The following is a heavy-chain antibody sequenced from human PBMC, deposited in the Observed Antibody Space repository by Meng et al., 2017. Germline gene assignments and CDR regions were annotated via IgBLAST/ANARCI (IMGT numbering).Heavy chain of an antibody. CDR3: AKNYYDSSGYRFDAFDI. CDR1: GYTFTSYA. J-gene: IGHJ3*02. V-gene: IGHV1-3*01. D-gene: IGHD3-22*01. Sequence: QVQLVQSGAEVKKPGASVKVSCKASGYTFTSYAMHWVRQAPGQRLEWMGWINAGNGNTKYSQKFQGRVTITRDTSASTAYMELSSLRSEDTAVYYCAKNYYDSSGYRFDAFDIWGQGTMVTVSS. CDR2: INAGNGNT.